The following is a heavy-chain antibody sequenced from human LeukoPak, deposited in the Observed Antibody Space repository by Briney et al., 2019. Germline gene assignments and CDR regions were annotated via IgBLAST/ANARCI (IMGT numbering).Heavy chain of an antibody. D-gene: IGHD1-26*01. CDR3: ARGRPLELPLINWFDP. V-gene: IGHV1-18*01. Sequence: ASVKVSCKASGYTFTSYGISWVRQAPGQGLEWMGWISAYNGNTNYAQKLQGRVTMTTDTSTSTAYMELRSLRSDDTAVYYCARGRPLELPLINWFDPWGQGTLVTVSS. CDR1: GYTFTSYG. J-gene: IGHJ5*02. CDR2: ISAYNGNT.